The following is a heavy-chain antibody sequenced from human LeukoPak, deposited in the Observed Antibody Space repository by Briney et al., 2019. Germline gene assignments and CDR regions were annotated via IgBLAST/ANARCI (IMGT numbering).Heavy chain of an antibody. D-gene: IGHD3-22*01. J-gene: IGHJ3*02. V-gene: IGHV1-46*01. CDR3: ARGPYYYDSSGYYMVEAFDI. CDR2: INPSGGST. CDR1: GYTFTSYY. Sequence: ASVKVSCKASGYTFTSYYMHWVRQAPGQGLEWMGIINPSGGSTSYAQKFQGRVTMTRDTSTSTVYMELSSLRSEDTAVYYCARGPYYYDSSGYYMVEAFDIWGQGTMVTVSS.